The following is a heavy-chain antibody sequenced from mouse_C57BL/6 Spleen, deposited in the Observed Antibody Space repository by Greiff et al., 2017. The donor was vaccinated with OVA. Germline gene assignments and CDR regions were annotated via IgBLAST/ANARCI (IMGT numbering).Heavy chain of an antibody. CDR2: ISSGGDYI. J-gene: IGHJ4*01. CDR3: TRDSYYSNRYAMDY. Sequence: EVQLVESGAGLVKPGGSLKLSCAASGFTFSSYAMSWVRQTPEKRLEWVAYISSGGDYIYYADTVKGRFTISRDNARNTLYLQMSSLKSENTAMYYCTRDSYYSNRYAMDYWGQGTSVTVSA. D-gene: IGHD2-5*01. CDR1: GFTFSSYA. V-gene: IGHV5-9-1*02.